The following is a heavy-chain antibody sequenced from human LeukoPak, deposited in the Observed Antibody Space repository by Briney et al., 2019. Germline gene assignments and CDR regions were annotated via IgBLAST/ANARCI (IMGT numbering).Heavy chain of an antibody. D-gene: IGHD2-2*01. CDR1: GFTFSSYS. CDR3: AKDLCSSTSCAVDY. J-gene: IGHJ4*02. Sequence: PGGSLRLSCAASGFTFSSYSMNWVRQAPGKGLEWVSYISYSSSTIYYADSVKGRFTISRDNAKNSLYLQMNSLRAEDTAVYYCAKDLCSSTSCAVDYWGQGTLVTVSS. V-gene: IGHV3-48*01. CDR2: ISYSSSTI.